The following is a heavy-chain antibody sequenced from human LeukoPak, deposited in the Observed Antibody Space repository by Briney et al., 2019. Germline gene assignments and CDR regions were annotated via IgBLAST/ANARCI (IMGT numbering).Heavy chain of an antibody. CDR2: INSDESST. Sequence: GGSLRLSCAASGFTFSTYWMHWVRQGPGKGLVWVSCINSDESSTTYADSVKGRFTISRDNAKNTLYLQMNSLRAEDTAVYYCAKSRRAYCSGGSCFGLWDYWGQGTLVTVSS. J-gene: IGHJ4*02. CDR1: GFTFSTYW. D-gene: IGHD2-15*01. CDR3: AKSRRAYCSGGSCFGLWDY. V-gene: IGHV3-74*01.